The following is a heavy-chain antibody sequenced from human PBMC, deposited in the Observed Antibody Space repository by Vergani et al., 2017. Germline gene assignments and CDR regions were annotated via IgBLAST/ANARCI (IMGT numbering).Heavy chain of an antibody. CDR2: IYPGDSDT. V-gene: IGHV5-51*01. D-gene: IGHD3-22*01. CDR1: GYSFTSYW. CDR3: ARQGGYYDSSGYRDAFDI. J-gene: IGHJ3*02. Sequence: EVQLVQSGAEVKKPGESLKISCKGSGYSFTSYWIGWVRQMPGKGLEWMGIIYPGDSDTRYSPSFQGQVTISADKSISTAYLQWSSLKASDTAMYYCARQGGYYDSSGYRDAFDIWGQGTLVTVSS.